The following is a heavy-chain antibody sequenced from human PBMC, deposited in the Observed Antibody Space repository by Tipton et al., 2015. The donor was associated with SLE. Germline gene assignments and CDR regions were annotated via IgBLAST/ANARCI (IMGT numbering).Heavy chain of an antibody. V-gene: IGHV4-61*01. CDR1: GGSLSSSSSY. CDR3: ARDGAMIVPRGSFDI. D-gene: IGHD3-22*01. CDR2: SYYSGRT. Sequence: LRLSCTVSGGSLSSSSSYWSWIRQPPGKGLEWIGYSYYSGRTNSNPYLKSRVTISVDTSKNQFSLKLSSVTAAGTAVYYCARDGAMIVPRGSFDIWGQGTMVTVSS. J-gene: IGHJ3*02.